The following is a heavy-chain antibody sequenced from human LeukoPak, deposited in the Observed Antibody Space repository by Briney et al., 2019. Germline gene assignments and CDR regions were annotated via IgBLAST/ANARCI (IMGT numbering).Heavy chain of an antibody. Sequence: GSSVKVSCKASAGTFSSYAISWVRQAPGQGLEWMGRIIPIFGIANYAQKFQGRVTITADKSTSTAYMELSSLRSEDTAVYYCARFTRFQYYDFWSGLDYYGMDVWGQGTTVTVSS. V-gene: IGHV1-69*04. CDR1: AGTFSSYA. D-gene: IGHD3-3*01. CDR3: ARFTRFQYYDFWSGLDYYGMDV. J-gene: IGHJ6*02. CDR2: IIPIFGIA.